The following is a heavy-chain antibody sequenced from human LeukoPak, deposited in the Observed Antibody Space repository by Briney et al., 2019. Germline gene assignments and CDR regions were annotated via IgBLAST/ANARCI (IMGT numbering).Heavy chain of an antibody. D-gene: IGHD6-19*01. CDR1: GFTFSTYT. Sequence: GGSLRLSCVASGFTFSTYTMHWVRQAPGKGLEWVAVIWSDGSTKYYADSVKGRFTMSRDNSKNMVYLQMNSLRAEDTALYYCARDRYGGGWFYIDNWGLGTLVTVSS. CDR3: ARDRYGGGWFYIDN. V-gene: IGHV3-33*08. CDR2: IWSDGSTK. J-gene: IGHJ4*02.